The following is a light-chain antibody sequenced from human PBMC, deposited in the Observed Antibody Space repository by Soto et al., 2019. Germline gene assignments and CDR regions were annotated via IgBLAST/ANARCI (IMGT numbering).Light chain of an antibody. CDR1: SGHSSYA. V-gene: IGLV4-69*01. CDR3: QTWGTGIHWV. J-gene: IGLJ3*02. CDR2: LNSDGSH. Sequence: QPVLTQSPSASASLGASVKLTCTLSSGHSSYAIAWHQQQPEKGPRYLMKLNSDGSHSKGDGIPDRFSGSSSGAERYLTISSLQSEDEAAYSCQTWGTGIHWVFGGGTKLTV.